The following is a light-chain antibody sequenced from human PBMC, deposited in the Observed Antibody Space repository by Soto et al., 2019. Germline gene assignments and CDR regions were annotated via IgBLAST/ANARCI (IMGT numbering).Light chain of an antibody. V-gene: IGKV3-20*01. J-gene: IGKJ1*01. Sequence: ETVLTQSPGTLSLSPGERATLSCRASQSVSSSYLGWYQQKPGQAPRLLIYGASSRATGIPDRFSGSGSGTDFTLTISRLEPEDFAVYYCQQYGSSPRTFGQGTKVEIK. CDR3: QQYGSSPRT. CDR2: GAS. CDR1: QSVSSSY.